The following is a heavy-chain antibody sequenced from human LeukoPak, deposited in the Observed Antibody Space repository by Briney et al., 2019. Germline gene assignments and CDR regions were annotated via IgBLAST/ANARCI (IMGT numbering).Heavy chain of an antibody. CDR1: GFTFSSYA. CDR2: ISGSGGST. Sequence: GGSLRLSCAASGFTFSSYAMSWVRQAPGKGLEWVSAISGSGGSTYYADSVKGRFTISRDNSKNTPYLQMNSLRAEDTAVYYCAKALRITMIVVVPWDAFDIWGQGTMVTVSS. D-gene: IGHD3-22*01. CDR3: AKALRITMIVVVPWDAFDI. J-gene: IGHJ3*02. V-gene: IGHV3-23*01.